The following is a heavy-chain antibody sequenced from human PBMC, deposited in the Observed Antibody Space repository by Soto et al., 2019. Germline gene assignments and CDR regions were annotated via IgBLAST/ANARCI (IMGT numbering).Heavy chain of an antibody. CDR1: GFTFSDYA. Sequence: EVQLVESGGGLVQHGGSLRLTCSASGFTFSDYAMHWVRQTPGKGLEYVSVIRSGGDRIYYADSVKGRFTISRDNSKNTLFLQMNSLRPDDTAMYYCVKDHPALEYWGHGTLVTVSS. CDR3: VKDHPALEY. V-gene: IGHV3-64D*06. J-gene: IGHJ4*01. CDR2: IRSGGDRI.